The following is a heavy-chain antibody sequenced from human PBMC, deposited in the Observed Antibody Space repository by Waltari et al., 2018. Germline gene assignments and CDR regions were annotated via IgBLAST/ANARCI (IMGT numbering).Heavy chain of an antibody. V-gene: IGHV4-34*01. CDR2: INHSGST. D-gene: IGHD3-3*01. CDR3: ARVGDFWSDDNWFDP. Sequence: QVQLQQWGAGLLKPSETLSLTCAVYGGSFSGYYWSWIRQPPGKGLEWIGEINHSGSTNYNPSLKSRVTISVDTSKNQFSLKLSSVTAADTAVYYCARVGDFWSDDNWFDPWGQGTLVTVSS. J-gene: IGHJ5*02. CDR1: GGSFSGYY.